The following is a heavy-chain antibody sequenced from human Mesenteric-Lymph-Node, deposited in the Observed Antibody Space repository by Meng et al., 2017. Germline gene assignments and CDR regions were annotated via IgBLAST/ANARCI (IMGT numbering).Heavy chain of an antibody. CDR3: TREPGSCGGECPKNWFDP. CDR2: IRSRAYGGRV. V-gene: IGHV3-49*03. CDR1: GFMFGDYV. D-gene: IGHD2-21*01. J-gene: IGHJ5*02. Sequence: GESLKISCTASGFMFGDYVMDWLRQAPGKGLEWVGRIRSRAYGGRVTYAASVKDRFTISRDDSKNIAYLQMNSLKTDDTAVYYCTREPGSCGGECPKNWFDPWGQGTLVTVSS.